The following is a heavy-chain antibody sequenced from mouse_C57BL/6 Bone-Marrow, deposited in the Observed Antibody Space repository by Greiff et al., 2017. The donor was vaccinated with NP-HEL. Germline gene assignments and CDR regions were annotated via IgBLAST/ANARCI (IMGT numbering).Heavy chain of an antibody. D-gene: IGHD4-1*01. CDR1: GFTFSDYG. J-gene: IGHJ2*01. CDR2: ISNLAYSI. Sequence: EVMLVESGGGLVQPGGSLKLSCAASGFTFSDYGMAWVRQAPRKGPEGVAFISNLAYSIYYADTVTGRFTISRENAKNTLYLEMSSLRSEDTAMYYCARHGKLGRGDFDYWGQGTTLTVSS. CDR3: ARHGKLGRGDFDY. V-gene: IGHV5-15*01.